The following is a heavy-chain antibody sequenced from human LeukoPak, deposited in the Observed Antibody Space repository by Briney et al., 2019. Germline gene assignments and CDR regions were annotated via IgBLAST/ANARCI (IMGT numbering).Heavy chain of an antibody. J-gene: IGHJ4*02. CDR1: GFTFSSYG. D-gene: IGHD3-3*01. Sequence: GGSLRLSCAASGFTFSSYGMHWVRQAPGKGLEWVAFIRYGGSNKYYADSVKGRFTISRDNSKNTLYLQMNSLRAEDTAVYYCAKDTPIFPYYFDYWGQGTLVTVSS. V-gene: IGHV3-30*02. CDR3: AKDTPIFPYYFDY. CDR2: IRYGGSNK.